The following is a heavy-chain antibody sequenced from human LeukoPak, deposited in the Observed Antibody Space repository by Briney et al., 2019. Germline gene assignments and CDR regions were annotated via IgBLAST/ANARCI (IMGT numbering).Heavy chain of an antibody. CDR3: ARVARQGSSWYGEPYYYYGMDV. Sequence: ASVKVSCKASGYTFTSYDINWVRQATGQGLEWMGWMNPNSGNTGYAQKFQGGVTMTRNTSISTAYMELSSLRSEDTAVYYCARVARQGSSWYGEPYYYYGMDVWGQGTTVTVSS. CDR1: GYTFTSYD. CDR2: MNPNSGNT. J-gene: IGHJ6*02. D-gene: IGHD6-13*01. V-gene: IGHV1-8*01.